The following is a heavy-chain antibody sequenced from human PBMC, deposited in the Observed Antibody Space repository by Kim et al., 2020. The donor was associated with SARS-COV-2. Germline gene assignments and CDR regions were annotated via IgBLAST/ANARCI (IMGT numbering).Heavy chain of an antibody. D-gene: IGHD6-19*01. J-gene: IGHJ4*02. CDR2: VFYSGNT. CDR1: GGSISRSSFY. CDR3: ALTFAVAGPFPFDY. V-gene: IGHV4-39*02. Sequence: SETLSLTCAVSGGSISRSSFYCGWVRQSPGKGLEWIGRVFYSGNTFYNPSLRSRVTMSIDTSKSHISLRLTSVTAADTAIYYCALTFAVAGPFPFDYWGQGTLVTVSS.